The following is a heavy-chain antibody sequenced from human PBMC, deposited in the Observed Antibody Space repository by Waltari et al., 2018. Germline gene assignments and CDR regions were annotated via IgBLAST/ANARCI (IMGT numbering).Heavy chain of an antibody. J-gene: IGHJ4*02. D-gene: IGHD6-19*01. Sequence: QVQLVQSGAEVKKPGASVKVSCKASGYTFTSYGISWVRQAPGQGLEWMGWISAYNGNTNYAQKLQGRVTITRNTSISTAYMELSSLRSEDTAVYYCARGLYRIVRRGWNFLGYWGQGTLVTVSS. V-gene: IGHV1-18*01. CDR2: ISAYNGNT. CDR3: ARGLYRIVRRGWNFLGY. CDR1: GYTFTSYG.